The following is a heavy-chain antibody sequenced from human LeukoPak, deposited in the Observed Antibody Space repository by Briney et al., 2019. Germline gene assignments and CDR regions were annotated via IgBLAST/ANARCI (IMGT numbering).Heavy chain of an antibody. CDR1: GFTFNSYS. D-gene: IGHD5-18*01. J-gene: IGHJ6*03. CDR2: ISSSSTYI. Sequence: GGSLRLSCEASGFTFNSYSMNWVRQTPGKGLEWVASISSSSTYIYYADSVKGRFTISRDNAKNSLYLQMNSLRAEDTAVYYCARSGYSYGSYYYYYMDVWGKGTTVTVSS. CDR3: ARSGYSYGSYYYYYMDV. V-gene: IGHV3-21*01.